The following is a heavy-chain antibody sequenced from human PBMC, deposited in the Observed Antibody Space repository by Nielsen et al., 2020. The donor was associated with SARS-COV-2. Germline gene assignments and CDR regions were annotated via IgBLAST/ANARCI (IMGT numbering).Heavy chain of an antibody. D-gene: IGHD1-1*01. J-gene: IGHJ6*02. CDR2: ISASGGST. V-gene: IGHV3-23*01. Sequence: GGSLRLSCAASGFTFTKYAISWVRQAPGMGLEWVSGISASGGSTYYADSVKGRFTISRDNSKNTVYLQMNSLRAEDTAVYYCAKHRATTGYYYPMDVWGQGTSVTVSS. CDR3: AKHRATTGYYYPMDV. CDR1: GFTFTKYA.